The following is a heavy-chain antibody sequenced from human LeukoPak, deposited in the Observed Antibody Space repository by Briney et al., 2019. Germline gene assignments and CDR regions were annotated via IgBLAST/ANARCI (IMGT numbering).Heavy chain of an antibody. CDR3: ARRPIVAGYFDY. D-gene: IGHD5-12*01. J-gene: IGHJ4*02. Sequence: SETLSLTCTVSGGSISSSSYYWGWIRPPPGKGLEWIGSIYYSGSTYYNPSIKSRVTISVDTSKNQFSLKQSSVTAADTAVYYCARRPIVAGYFDYWGQGTLVTVSS. V-gene: IGHV4-39*01. CDR1: GGSISSSSYY. CDR2: IYYSGST.